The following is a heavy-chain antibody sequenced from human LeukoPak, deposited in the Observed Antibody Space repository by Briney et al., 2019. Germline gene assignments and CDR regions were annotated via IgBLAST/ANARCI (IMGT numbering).Heavy chain of an antibody. J-gene: IGHJ5*02. V-gene: IGHV3-30*18. CDR3: AKDLGYSQGHGFGH. Sequence: PGGSLRLSCAASGFTFSNFNMHWVRQAPGEGLEWVALISREGTNEYYADSVKGRFTISRDNSKNSLYLQMNGLRVEDTAVYYCAKDLGYSQGHGFGHWGQGTPVTVSS. CDR1: GFTFSNFN. D-gene: IGHD5-18*01. CDR2: ISREGTNE.